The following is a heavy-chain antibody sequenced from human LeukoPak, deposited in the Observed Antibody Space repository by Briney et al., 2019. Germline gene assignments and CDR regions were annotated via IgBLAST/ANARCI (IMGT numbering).Heavy chain of an antibody. J-gene: IGHJ6*03. D-gene: IGHD1-7*01. CDR2: MNPNSGNT. V-gene: IGHV1-8*03. Sequence: ASVKVSCKASGYTFTSYDINWVRQATGQGLEWMGWMNPNSGNTGYAQKFQGRVTITRNTSISTAYMELSSLRSEDTAVYYCARVANWNYFYYHYYYMDVWGKGTTVTVSS. CDR1: GYTFTSYD. CDR3: ARVANWNYFYYHYYYMDV.